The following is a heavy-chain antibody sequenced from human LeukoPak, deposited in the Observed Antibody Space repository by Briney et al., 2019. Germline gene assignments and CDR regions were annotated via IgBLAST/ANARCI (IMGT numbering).Heavy chain of an antibody. CDR3: ASRTGYDAFDI. CDR2: IIPIFGTA. Sequence: GASVKVSCKASGGTFSSYAISWVRQAPGQGLEWMGGIIPIFGTANYAQKFQGRVTITADESTSTAYMELSSLRSEDTAVYYCASRTGYDAFDIWGQGTMVTVSS. D-gene: IGHD3/OR15-3a*01. J-gene: IGHJ3*02. CDR1: GGTFSSYA. V-gene: IGHV1-69*13.